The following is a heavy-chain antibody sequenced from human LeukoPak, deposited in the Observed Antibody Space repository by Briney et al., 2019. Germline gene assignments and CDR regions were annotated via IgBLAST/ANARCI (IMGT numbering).Heavy chain of an antibody. J-gene: IGHJ4*02. Sequence: GGSLRLSCNASGLAFSGYAMSWVRQAPGKGLEWVSSIISSSLDIDYADSVKGRFTISRDNTEKSLFLQMSSLRVEDTAIYYCAKPGIAACDYWGQGTLVTVSS. CDR2: IISSSLDI. CDR1: GLAFSGYA. CDR3: AKPGIAACDY. V-gene: IGHV3-21*01. D-gene: IGHD6-13*01.